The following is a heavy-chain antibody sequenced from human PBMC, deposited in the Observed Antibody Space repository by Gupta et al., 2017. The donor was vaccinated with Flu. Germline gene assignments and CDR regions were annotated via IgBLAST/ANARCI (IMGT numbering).Heavy chain of an antibody. V-gene: IGHV1-46*01. J-gene: IGHJ4*02. CDR2: INPNGGST. CDR3: ARGMPGYTFGYNYFQY. D-gene: IGHD5-18*01. Sequence: QVQVVQSGAEVKKPGASVKLSCKASGYTFTDYYIHWVRQAPGQGLRWMGIINPNGGSTNYAQKFQGRVAMTTDTSTSTVYMELSSLRSEDTAVYYCARGMPGYTFGYNYFQYWGQGALVTVSS. CDR1: GYTFTDYY.